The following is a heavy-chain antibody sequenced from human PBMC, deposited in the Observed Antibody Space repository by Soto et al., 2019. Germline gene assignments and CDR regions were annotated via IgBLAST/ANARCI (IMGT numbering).Heavy chain of an antibody. D-gene: IGHD2-2*01. Sequence: QGQLVQSGVEVKKPGASVKVSGSASGNTFTNFGVTWVRQVPGQWLEWMGGISPYTDDPSYAQKFQGRVTMTIDTSTSTAYLDLRSLTSDDTAVYYCARVIPGAEAWFHPWGQGTLVTVSS. CDR3: ARVIPGAEAWFHP. CDR1: GNTFTNFG. J-gene: IGHJ5*02. V-gene: IGHV1-18*01. CDR2: ISPYTDDP.